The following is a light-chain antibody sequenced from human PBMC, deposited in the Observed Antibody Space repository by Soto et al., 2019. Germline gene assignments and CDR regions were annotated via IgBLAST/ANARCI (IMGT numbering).Light chain of an antibody. CDR1: SSDVGGYNY. J-gene: IGLJ3*02. Sequence: QSVLTQPRSVSGSPGQSVAISCTGTSSDVGGYNYVSWYQQYPGKAPKLIIYDVSKRPSGVPDRFSGSKSGNTASLTISGLQAEDEAAYYCCSYAGTYTLWVFGGGTKLTVL. V-gene: IGLV2-11*01. CDR3: CSYAGTYTLWV. CDR2: DVS.